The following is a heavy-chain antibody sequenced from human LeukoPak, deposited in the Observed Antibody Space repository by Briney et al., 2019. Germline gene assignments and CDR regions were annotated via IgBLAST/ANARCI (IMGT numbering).Heavy chain of an antibody. CDR3: ARVVGSGSYYTLGY. CDR2: INMDGSST. CDR1: GLLFSRYH. D-gene: IGHD1-26*01. Sequence: GGPLTLLCTVSGLLFSRYHKHWPRQARGKAVVGVTHINMDGSSTPYADSVKGRFTNSRDNAKNTLYLQMNSLRAEDTAVYYCARVVGSGSYYTLGYWGQGTLVTVCS. V-gene: IGHV3-74*03. J-gene: IGHJ4*02.